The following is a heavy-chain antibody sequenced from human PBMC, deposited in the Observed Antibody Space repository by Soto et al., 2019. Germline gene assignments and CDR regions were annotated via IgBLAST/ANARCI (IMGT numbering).Heavy chain of an antibody. CDR3: AKVFTPYGSGSYYKGTLW. V-gene: IGHV3-23*01. J-gene: IGHJ4*02. CDR1: GFTFSSYA. Sequence: GGSLRLSCAASGFTFSSYAMSWVRQAPGKGLEWVSAISGSGGSTYYADSVKGRFTISRDNSKNTLYLQMNSLRAEDTAVYYCAKVFTPYGSGSYYKGTLWWGQGTLVTVSS. D-gene: IGHD3-10*01. CDR2: ISGSGGST.